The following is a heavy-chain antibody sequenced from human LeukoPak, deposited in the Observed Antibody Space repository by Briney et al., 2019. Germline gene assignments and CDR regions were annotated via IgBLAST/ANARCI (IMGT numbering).Heavy chain of an antibody. CDR3: AKDLGSSWYSFFDY. CDR1: GFTFSSYS. J-gene: IGHJ4*02. Sequence: GGSLRLSCAAAGFTFSSYSMNWVRQAPGKGLEWVSYISSSSSTIYYADSVKGRFTISRDNSKNTLYLQMNSLRAEDTAVYYCAKDLGSSWYSFFDYWGQGTLVTVSS. V-gene: IGHV3-48*01. CDR2: ISSSSSTI. D-gene: IGHD6-13*01.